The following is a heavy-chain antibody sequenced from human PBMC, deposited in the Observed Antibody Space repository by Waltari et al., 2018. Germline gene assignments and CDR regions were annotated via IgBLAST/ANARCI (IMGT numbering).Heavy chain of an antibody. CDR1: VFTFSTYW. Sequence: EVQLVESGGGLVQPGGSLRLSCAASVFTFSTYWMGWVRQAPGKGLEWVANIKQDGSTKYYVDSVKGRFTISRDNAKNSLYLQMNSLRAEDTAVYYCGRDRGWRQHDYWGQGTLVTVSS. V-gene: IGHV3-7*01. CDR3: GRDRGWRQHDY. J-gene: IGHJ4*02. D-gene: IGHD5-12*01. CDR2: IKQDGSTK.